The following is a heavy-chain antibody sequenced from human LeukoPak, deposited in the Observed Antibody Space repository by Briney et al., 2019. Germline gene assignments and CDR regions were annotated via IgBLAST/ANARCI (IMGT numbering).Heavy chain of an antibody. CDR2: IFYTGIT. D-gene: IGHD4-11*01. CDR3: ARLAVTTAKDYFDY. J-gene: IGHJ4*02. Sequence: PSETLSLTCTVSGGSISSYYWSWIRQPAGKGLEWIGSIFYTGITYYNPSLKSRLTISVDTSKNQFSLKLSSVTAADTAVYFCARLAVTTAKDYFDYWGQGTLVTVSS. V-gene: IGHV4-59*05. CDR1: GGSISSYY.